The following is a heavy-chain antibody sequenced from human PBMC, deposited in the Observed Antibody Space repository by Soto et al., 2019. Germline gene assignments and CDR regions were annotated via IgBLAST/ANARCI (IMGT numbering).Heavy chain of an antibody. D-gene: IGHD3-10*01. V-gene: IGHV4-59*01. J-gene: IGHJ6*03. CDR3: ARGLYGSGTTPGYYYYYMDV. CDR2: IYYSGST. Sequence: SETLSLTCTVSGGSISSYYWSWIRQPPGKGLEWIGYIYYSGSTNYNPSLKSRVTISVDTSKNQFSLKLSSVTAADTAVYYCARGLYGSGTTPGYYYYYMDVWGKGTTVTVSS. CDR1: GGSISSYY.